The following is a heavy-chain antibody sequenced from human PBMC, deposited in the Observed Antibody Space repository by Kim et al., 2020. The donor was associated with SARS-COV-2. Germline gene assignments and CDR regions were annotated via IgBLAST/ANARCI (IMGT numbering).Heavy chain of an antibody. CDR1: GYTFTSYG. Sequence: ASVKVSCKASGYTFTSYGISWVRQAPGQGLEWMGWISAYNGNTNYAQKLQGRVTMTTDTSTSTAYMELRSLRSDDTAVYYCARELYTAMVLQSRLVFDPWGQGTLVTVSS. D-gene: IGHD5-18*01. CDR2: ISAYNGNT. V-gene: IGHV1-18*01. CDR3: ARELYTAMVLQSRLVFDP. J-gene: IGHJ5*02.